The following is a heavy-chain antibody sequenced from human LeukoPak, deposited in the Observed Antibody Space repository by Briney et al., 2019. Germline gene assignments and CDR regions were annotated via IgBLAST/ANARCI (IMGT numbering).Heavy chain of an antibody. Sequence: ASVKVSCKASGGTFSSYAISWVRQAPGQGLEWMGGIIPIFGTANYAQKFQGRVTITADKSTSTAYMELSSLRSEDTAVYYCARGRLFLERLLYFDYWGQGTLVTVSS. CDR1: GGTFSSYA. V-gene: IGHV1-69*06. D-gene: IGHD3-3*01. CDR3: ARGRLFLERLLYFDY. CDR2: IIPIFGTA. J-gene: IGHJ4*02.